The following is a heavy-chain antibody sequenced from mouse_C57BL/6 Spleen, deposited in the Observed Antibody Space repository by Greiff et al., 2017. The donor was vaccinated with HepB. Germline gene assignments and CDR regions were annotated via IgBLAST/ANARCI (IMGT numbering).Heavy chain of an antibody. V-gene: IGHV1-50*01. Sequence: VQLQQPGAELVKPGASVKLSCKASGYTFTSYWMQWVKQRPGQGLEWIGEIDPSDSYTNYNQKFKGKATLTVDTSSSTAYMQLSSLTSEDSAVYYCAREYYGSRTGDYWGQGTTLTVSS. CDR2: IDPSDSYT. D-gene: IGHD1-1*01. CDR3: AREYYGSRTGDY. J-gene: IGHJ2*01. CDR1: GYTFTSYW.